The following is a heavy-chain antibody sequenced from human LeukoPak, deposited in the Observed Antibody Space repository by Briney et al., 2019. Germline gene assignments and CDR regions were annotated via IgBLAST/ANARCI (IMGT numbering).Heavy chain of an antibody. V-gene: IGHV3-53*01. CDR2: LYTGGST. J-gene: IGHJ4*02. CDR3: ARGITAFGVPGATYYFDY. Sequence: GGSLRLSCAASGFTVSSNFMSWFRQAPGKGLEWVSVLYTGGSTHYADSVKGRFTISRDISKNTVYLQMNSLRAEDTAVYYCARGITAFGVPGATYYFDYWGQGTLVTVSS. CDR1: GFTVSSNF. D-gene: IGHD3-3*01.